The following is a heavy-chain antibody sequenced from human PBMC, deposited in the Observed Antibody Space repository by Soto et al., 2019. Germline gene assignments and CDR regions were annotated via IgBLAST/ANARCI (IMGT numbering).Heavy chain of an antibody. J-gene: IGHJ3*02. V-gene: IGHV4-59*01. CDR1: GGSISSYY. CDR3: ARIPRDPDAFDN. CDR2: IYYSGST. Sequence: PSETLSLTCTVSGGSISSYYWSWIRQPPGKGLEWIGYIYYSGSTNYNPSLKSRVTISVDTSKNQFSLKLSSVTAADTAVYYCARIPRDPDAFDNWGQGTMVTVSS.